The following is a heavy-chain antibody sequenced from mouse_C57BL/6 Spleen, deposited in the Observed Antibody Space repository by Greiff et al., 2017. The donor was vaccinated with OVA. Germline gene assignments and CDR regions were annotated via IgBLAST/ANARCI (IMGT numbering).Heavy chain of an antibody. CDR1: GFTFTDYY. Sequence: EVMLVESGGGLVQPGGSLSLSCAASGFTFTDYYMSWVRQPPGKALEWLGFIRNKANGYTTEYSASVKGRFTISRDNSQSILYLQMNALRAEDSATYYCARSWDGGRYYFDYWGQGTTLTVSS. V-gene: IGHV7-3*01. D-gene: IGHD4-1*01. CDR3: ARSWDGGRYYFDY. CDR2: IRNKANGYTT. J-gene: IGHJ2*01.